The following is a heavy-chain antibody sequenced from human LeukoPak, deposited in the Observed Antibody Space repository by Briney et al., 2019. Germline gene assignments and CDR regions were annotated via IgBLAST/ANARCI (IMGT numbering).Heavy chain of an antibody. CDR3: ARGLDIVVVVAATD. CDR2: INPSGGST. J-gene: IGHJ4*02. D-gene: IGHD2-15*01. V-gene: IGHV1-46*01. CDR1: GYTFTSNY. Sequence: ASVKVSCKAFGYTFTSNYMHWVRQAPGQGLEWMGIINPSGGSTSYAQKFQGRVTMTRDMSTSTVYMELSRPRSDDTAVYYCARGLDIVVVVAATDWGQGTLVTVSS.